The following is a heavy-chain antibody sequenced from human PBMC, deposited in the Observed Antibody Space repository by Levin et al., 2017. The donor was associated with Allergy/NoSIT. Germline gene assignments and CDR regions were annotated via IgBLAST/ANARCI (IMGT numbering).Heavy chain of an antibody. Sequence: GESLKISCKASGYTFTSYAMNWVRQAPGQGLEWMGWINTNTGNPTYAQGFTGRFVFSLDTSVSTAYLQISSLKAEDTAVYYCARAYHRVGYRSGGSCYGRFQHWGQGTLVTVSS. CDR2: INTNTGNP. J-gene: IGHJ1*01. CDR3: ARAYHRVGYRSGGSCYGRFQH. V-gene: IGHV7-4-1*02. CDR1: GYTFTSYA. D-gene: IGHD2-15*01.